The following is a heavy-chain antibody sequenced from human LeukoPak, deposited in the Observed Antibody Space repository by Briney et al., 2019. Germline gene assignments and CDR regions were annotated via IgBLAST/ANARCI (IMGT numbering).Heavy chain of an antibody. D-gene: IGHD2-21*02. CDR2: INPNSGGT. V-gene: IGHV1-2*02. Sequence: ASVKVSCKASGYIFTDYYMHWVRQAPGQGLEWMGWINPNSGGTNYAQKFQGRVTMTRDTSISTAYMELSRLRSDDTAVYYCARVGSKLAYCGGDCYRLDYWGQGALVTVSS. J-gene: IGHJ4*02. CDR1: GYIFTDYY. CDR3: ARVGSKLAYCGGDCYRLDY.